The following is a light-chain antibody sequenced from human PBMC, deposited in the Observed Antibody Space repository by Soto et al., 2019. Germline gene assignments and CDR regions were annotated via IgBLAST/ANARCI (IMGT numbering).Light chain of an antibody. Sequence: QSALTQPASVSGYPGQSITISCTGTSSDIGGYNFVSWYQQHPDRAPKLMISEVRNRPSGVSNRFTGSKSGNTASLTISGLQPEDEAEYYCSSYTSTSRLVLFGGATNFTVL. CDR3: SSYTSTSRLVL. CDR1: SSDIGGYNF. CDR2: EVR. V-gene: IGLV2-14*01. J-gene: IGLJ2*01.